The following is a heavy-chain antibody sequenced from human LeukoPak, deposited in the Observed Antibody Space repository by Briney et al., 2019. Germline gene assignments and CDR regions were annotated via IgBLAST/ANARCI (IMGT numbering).Heavy chain of an antibody. CDR2: IYHSGST. CDR1: GGSLSSGGSS. D-gene: IGHD3-10*01. V-gene: IGHV4-30-2*01. Sequence: SQTLSLTCAVSGGSLSSGGSSWSWIRQPPGKGLEWIGYIYHSGSTYYNPSLKSRVTISVDRSKNQFSLKLSSVTAADTAVYYCARAMVRGVPDYFDYWGQGTLVTVSS. J-gene: IGHJ4*02. CDR3: ARAMVRGVPDYFDY.